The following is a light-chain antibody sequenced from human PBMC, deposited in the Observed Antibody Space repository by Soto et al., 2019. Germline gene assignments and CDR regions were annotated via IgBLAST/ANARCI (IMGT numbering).Light chain of an antibody. Sequence: AIQMTQSPSSLSASVGDRVTITCRASQGISSDLGWYQQKPGKAPQLLIYAASNLQSGVPSRFSGSGSGTEYTLTITSLQPEDFATYYCLQDYNYPRTFGQGTKVEIK. CDR2: AAS. CDR1: QGISSD. V-gene: IGKV1-6*01. J-gene: IGKJ1*01. CDR3: LQDYNYPRT.